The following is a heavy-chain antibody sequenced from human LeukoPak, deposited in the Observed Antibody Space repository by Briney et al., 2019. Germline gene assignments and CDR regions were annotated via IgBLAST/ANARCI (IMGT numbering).Heavy chain of an antibody. Sequence: PSETLSLTCTVSGGSISSSDYYWGWIRQPPGKGLEWIGSIYYSGSTYYNPSLKSRVTISVDTSKNQFSLKLSSVTAADTAVYYCARAEVWLVHDYWGQGTLVTVSS. V-gene: IGHV4-39*07. CDR3: ARAEVWLVHDY. D-gene: IGHD6-19*01. J-gene: IGHJ4*02. CDR1: GGSISSSDYY. CDR2: IYYSGST.